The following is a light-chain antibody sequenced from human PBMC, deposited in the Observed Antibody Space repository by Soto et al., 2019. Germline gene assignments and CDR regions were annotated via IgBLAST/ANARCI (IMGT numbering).Light chain of an antibody. CDR3: SSYTTSNTRQIV. CDR1: SSDVVGYNY. Sequence: QSLLTQPASVSGAPGQSITLSCPGTSSDVVGYNYVSWYQHHPGKAPKLMIYDVSNRPSGVSNRFSGSKSGNTASLTISGLQPEDEADYYCSSYTTSNTRQIVFGTGTKVTVL. CDR2: DVS. J-gene: IGLJ1*01. V-gene: IGLV2-14*03.